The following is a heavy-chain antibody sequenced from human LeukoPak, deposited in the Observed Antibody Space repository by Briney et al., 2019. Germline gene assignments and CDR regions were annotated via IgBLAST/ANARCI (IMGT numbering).Heavy chain of an antibody. CDR2: IYYSGGA. CDR3: ARTHCEGDCFSAIRY. J-gene: IGHJ4*02. D-gene: IGHD2-21*02. V-gene: IGHV4-39*07. Sequence: SETLSLTCTVSGDSLRKSTFYWVWIRQPPGKGLVWIGSIYYSGGADYNPSLQSRVTISVDTSKNEFSLKVRSVTAADTAVYFCARTHCEGDCFSAIRYWGQGTPVTVSS. CDR1: GDSLRKSTFY.